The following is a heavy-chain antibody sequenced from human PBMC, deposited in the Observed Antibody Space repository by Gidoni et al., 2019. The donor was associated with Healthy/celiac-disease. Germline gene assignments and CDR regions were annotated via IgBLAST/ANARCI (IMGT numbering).Heavy chain of an antibody. CDR2: IYYSGST. CDR3: ARSRGSYCGGDCYLPFFDY. V-gene: IGHV4-59*01. Sequence: QVQLQESGPGLVKPSETLSLTCTVAGGSISSYYWSWIRQPPGKGLEWIGYIYYSGSTNYNPSLKSLVTISVDTSKNQFSLKLSSVTAADTAVYYCARSRGSYCGGDCYLPFFDYWGQGTLVTVSS. CDR1: GGSISSYY. D-gene: IGHD2-21*01. J-gene: IGHJ4*02.